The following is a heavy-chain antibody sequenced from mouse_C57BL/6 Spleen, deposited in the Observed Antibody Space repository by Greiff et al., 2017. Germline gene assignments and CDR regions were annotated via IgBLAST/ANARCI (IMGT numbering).Heavy chain of an antibody. V-gene: IGHV1-55*01. CDR1: GYTFTSYW. J-gene: IGHJ2*01. D-gene: IGHD1-1*01. CDR2: IYPGSGST. Sequence: QVQLQQPGAELVKPGASVKMSCKASGYTFTSYWITWVKQRPGQGLEWIGDIYPGSGSTNYNEKFKSKATLTVDTSSSTAYMQLSSLTSEDSAVYYCAREEKYYGSTFDYWGQGTTLTVSS. CDR3: AREEKYYGSTFDY.